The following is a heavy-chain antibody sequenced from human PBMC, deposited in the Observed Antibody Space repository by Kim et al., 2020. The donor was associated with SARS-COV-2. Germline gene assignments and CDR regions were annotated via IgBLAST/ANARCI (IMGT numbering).Heavy chain of an antibody. CDR1: GYTFTSYA. J-gene: IGHJ5*02. CDR2: INAGNGNT. D-gene: IGHD1-26*01. V-gene: IGHV1-3*01. Sequence: ASVKVSCKASGYTFTSYAMHWVRQAPGQRLEWMGWINAGNGNTKYSQKFQGRVTINRDTSASTAYMELSSLRSEDTAVYYCARIGVMRRGIDPWGQGTLVTVSS. CDR3: ARIGVMRRGIDP.